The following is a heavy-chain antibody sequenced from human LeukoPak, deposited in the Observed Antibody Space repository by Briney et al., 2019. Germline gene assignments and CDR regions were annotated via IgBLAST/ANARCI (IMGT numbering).Heavy chain of an antibody. Sequence: ASVKVSCKASGGTFSCYAISWVRQAPGQGLEWMGGIIPIFGTANYAQKFQGRVTITTDESTSTAYMELSSLRSEDTAVYYCARGNTAMGLFDYWGQGTLVTVSS. CDR1: GGTFSCYA. J-gene: IGHJ4*02. CDR3: ARGNTAMGLFDY. V-gene: IGHV1-69*05. D-gene: IGHD5-18*01. CDR2: IIPIFGTA.